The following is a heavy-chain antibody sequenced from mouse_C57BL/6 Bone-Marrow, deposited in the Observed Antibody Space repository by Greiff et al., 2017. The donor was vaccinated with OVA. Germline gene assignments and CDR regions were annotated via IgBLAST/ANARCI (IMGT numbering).Heavy chain of an antibody. V-gene: IGHV1-78*01. D-gene: IGHD1-1*01. CDR3: ANRGFYYGSSYVKSGFAY. Sequence: VQLQQSDAELVKPGASVKISCKVSGYTLTDHTIHWMKQRPEQGLEWIGYIYPRDGSTKYNEKFKGKATLTADKSSSTAYMQLNSLTSEDSAVYFCANRGFYYGSSYVKSGFAYWGQGTLVTVSA. CDR1: GYTLTDHT. CDR2: IYPRDGST. J-gene: IGHJ3*01.